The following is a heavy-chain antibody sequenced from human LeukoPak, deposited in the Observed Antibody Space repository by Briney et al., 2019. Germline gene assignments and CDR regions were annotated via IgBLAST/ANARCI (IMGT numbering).Heavy chain of an antibody. V-gene: IGHV4-39*01. CDR2: SYYSGGT. CDR1: GGSISSSSYY. J-gene: IGHJ6*02. Sequence: SETLSLTCTVSGGSISSSSYYWGWIRQPPGKGLEWIGSSYYSGGTYYNPSLKSRVTISVDTSKNQFSLKLSSVTAADTAVYYCATFPRNYYYGMDVWGQGTTVTVSS. CDR3: ATFPRNYYYGMDV.